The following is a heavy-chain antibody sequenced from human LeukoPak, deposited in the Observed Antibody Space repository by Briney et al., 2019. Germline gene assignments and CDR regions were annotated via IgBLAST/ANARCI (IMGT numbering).Heavy chain of an antibody. CDR3: AKDRGSRYFQH. CDR2: ISYDGSNK. CDR1: GFTFSSYG. V-gene: IGHV3-30*18. J-gene: IGHJ1*01. Sequence: GGSLRLSCAASGFTFSSYGMHWVRQAPGKGLEWVAVISYDGSNKYYADSVKGRFTISRDNSKNTLYLQMNSLRAEDTAVYYCAKDRGSRYFQHWGQGTLVTVPS.